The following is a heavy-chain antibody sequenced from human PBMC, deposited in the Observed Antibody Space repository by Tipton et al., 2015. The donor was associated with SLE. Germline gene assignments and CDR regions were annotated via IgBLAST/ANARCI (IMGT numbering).Heavy chain of an antibody. CDR1: GGSISSYY. CDR2: IYYSGST. CDR3: ARGSGEGDWFDP. J-gene: IGHJ5*02. D-gene: IGHD1-26*01. V-gene: IGHV4-59*01. Sequence: TLSLTCTVSGGSISSYYWSWIRQPPGKGLEWIGFIYYSGSTNYNPSLKRRVTISVDTSKSQFSLKLSSVTAADTAVYYCARGSGEGDWFDPWGQGTLVTVSS.